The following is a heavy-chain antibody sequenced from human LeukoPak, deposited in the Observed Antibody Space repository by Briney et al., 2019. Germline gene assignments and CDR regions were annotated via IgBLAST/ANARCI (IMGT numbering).Heavy chain of an antibody. CDR1: GGSFSGYY. D-gene: IGHD1-26*01. J-gene: IGHJ6*03. Sequence: PSETLSLTCAVYGGSFSGYYWSWIRQPPGKGLEWIGEINHSGSTNYNPSLKSRVTISVDTSKNQFSLKLSPVTDADTAVYYCARHAGGSYYDLYYYYYMDVWGKGTTVTISS. CDR2: INHSGST. CDR3: ARHAGGSYYDLYYYYYMDV. V-gene: IGHV4-34*01.